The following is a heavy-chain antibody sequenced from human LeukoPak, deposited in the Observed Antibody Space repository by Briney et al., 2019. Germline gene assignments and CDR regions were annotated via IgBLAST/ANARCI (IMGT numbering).Heavy chain of an antibody. CDR2: INHSGST. CDR1: GGSFSGYY. CDR3: ARVALDYGMDV. J-gene: IGHJ6*02. Sequence: SETLSLTCAVYGGSFSGYYWSWIRQPPGKGLEWIGEINHSGSTNYNPSLKSRVTISVDTSKNQFSLKLSSVTAADTAVYYCARVALDYGMDVWGQGTTVTVSS. V-gene: IGHV4-34*01.